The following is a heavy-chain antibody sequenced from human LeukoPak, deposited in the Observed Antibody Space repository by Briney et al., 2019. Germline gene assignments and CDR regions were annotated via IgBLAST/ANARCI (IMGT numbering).Heavy chain of an antibody. CDR2: FDPEDGET. Sequence: ASVKVSCKVSGYTLTELSMLWVRQAPGKGLEWMGGFDPEDGETIYAQKFQGRVTMTEDTSTDTAYMELSSLRSEDTAVYYCATGPTVTKLHYYYYYMDVWGKGTTVTVSS. D-gene: IGHD4-11*01. V-gene: IGHV1-24*01. CDR3: ATGPTVTKLHYYYYYMDV. J-gene: IGHJ6*03. CDR1: GYTLTELS.